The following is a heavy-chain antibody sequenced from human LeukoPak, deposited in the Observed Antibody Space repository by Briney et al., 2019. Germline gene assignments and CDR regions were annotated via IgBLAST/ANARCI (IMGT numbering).Heavy chain of an antibody. CDR3: ARVPYYYDSSGYYYER. D-gene: IGHD3-22*01. V-gene: IGHV3-66*01. CDR2: IYSGGST. J-gene: IGHJ4*02. Sequence: GGSLRLSCAASGFTVSSNYMSWVRQAPGKGLEWVSVIYSGGSTYYADSVKGRFTISRDNSKNTLYLQMNSLRAEDTAVYYCARVPYYYDSSGYYYERWGQGTLVTVSS. CDR1: GFTVSSNY.